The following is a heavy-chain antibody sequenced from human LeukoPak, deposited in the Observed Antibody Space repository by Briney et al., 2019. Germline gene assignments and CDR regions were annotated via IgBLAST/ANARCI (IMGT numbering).Heavy chain of an antibody. D-gene: IGHD5-24*01. CDR3: ARGARAGYNLEPFDY. J-gene: IGHJ4*02. CDR1: GASISSHY. V-gene: IGHV4-59*08. Sequence: PSETLSLTCSVSGASISSHYWSWIRQPPGKGLEWIGYIHYSGSTKYNPSLKSRVTISVDTSKNQFSLKLSSVTAADTAVYYCARGARAGYNLEPFDYWGQGTLVTVSS. CDR2: IHYSGST.